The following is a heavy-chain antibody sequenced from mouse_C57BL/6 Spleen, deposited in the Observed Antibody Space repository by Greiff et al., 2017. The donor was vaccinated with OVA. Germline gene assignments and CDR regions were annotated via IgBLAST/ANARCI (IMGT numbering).Heavy chain of an antibody. J-gene: IGHJ4*01. CDR3: AYDYDVCMDY. V-gene: IGHV1-80*01. Sequence: VQLQQSGAELVKPGASVKISCKASGYAFSSYWLNWVKQRPGKGLEWIGQIYPGDGDTNSNGQLKGKATLTADKSSSTAYMQLSRLTSEDTAVYFGAYDYDVCMDYWGQGTSVTVSS. CDR1: GYAFSSYW. CDR2: IYPGDGDT. D-gene: IGHD2-4*01.